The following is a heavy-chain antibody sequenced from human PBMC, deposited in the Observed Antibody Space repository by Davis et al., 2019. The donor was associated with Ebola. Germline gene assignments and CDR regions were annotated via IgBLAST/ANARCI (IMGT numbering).Heavy chain of an antibody. CDR1: GGSFSGYY. Sequence: MPSETLSLTCAVYGGSFSGYYWSWIRQPPGKGLEWIGEINHSGSTNYNPSLKSRVTISVDTSKNQFSLKLSSVTAADTAVYYCARQPPGNFWSGYQNNWFDPWGQGTLVTVSS. CDR3: ARQPPGNFWSGYQNNWFDP. J-gene: IGHJ5*02. CDR2: INHSGST. V-gene: IGHV4-34*01. D-gene: IGHD3-3*01.